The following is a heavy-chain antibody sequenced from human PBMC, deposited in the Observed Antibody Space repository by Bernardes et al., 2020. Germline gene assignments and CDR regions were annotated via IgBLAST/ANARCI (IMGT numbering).Heavy chain of an antibody. D-gene: IGHD1-1*01. CDR3: SRVRTTGTTRGFDVCDI. Sequence: GGSLRLSCAASEFTFSSYAMHWVRQAPGKGLEWVAIISYDGTNKFYADSVKGRFTISRDNSQNTLYLQMNSLRPEDTAVYHCSRVRTTGTTRGFDVCDIWGQWTMVTVSS. V-gene: IGHV3-30*01. CDR2: ISYDGTNK. J-gene: IGHJ3*02. CDR1: EFTFSSYA.